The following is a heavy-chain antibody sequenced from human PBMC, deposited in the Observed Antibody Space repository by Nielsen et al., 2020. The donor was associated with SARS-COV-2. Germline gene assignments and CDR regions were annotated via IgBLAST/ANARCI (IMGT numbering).Heavy chain of an antibody. CDR1: GYSFTNYW. Sequence: GESLKISCRGSGYSFTNYWIGWVRQMPGKGLEWMGIIYPADSDTRYSPSFQGQVTMSADKSINTAYLQWGSLKASDTAMYYCARLNYDILTKYYYYGMDVWGQGTTVTVSS. V-gene: IGHV5-51*01. CDR2: IYPADSDT. CDR3: ARLNYDILTKYYYYGMDV. D-gene: IGHD3-9*01. J-gene: IGHJ6*02.